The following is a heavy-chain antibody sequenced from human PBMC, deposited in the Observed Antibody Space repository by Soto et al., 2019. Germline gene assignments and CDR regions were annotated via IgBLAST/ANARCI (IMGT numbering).Heavy chain of an antibody. Sequence: GGSLRLACAASGFRFTTYGMHWVRQAPGKGLEWVAVIWYDGSHKFYANSVEGRFTISRDNSKNMVYLQMNSLRAEDTAVYYRARALDISSGSNFDYWGRGILVTVSS. CDR3: ARALDISSGSNFDY. CDR1: GFRFTTYG. J-gene: IGHJ4*02. CDR2: IWYDGSHK. V-gene: IGHV3-33*01. D-gene: IGHD3-22*01.